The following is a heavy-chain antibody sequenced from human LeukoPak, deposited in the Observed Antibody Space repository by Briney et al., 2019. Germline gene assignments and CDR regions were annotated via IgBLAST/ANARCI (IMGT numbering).Heavy chain of an antibody. J-gene: IGHJ4*02. CDR1: GYTFSGYY. CDR2: INPHSGVT. CDR3: ARDVGWTNVKYYFDY. D-gene: IGHD3/OR15-3a*01. V-gene: IGHV1-2*02. Sequence: ASVKVSCKPSGYTFSGYYMHWVRQAPGQGLEWMGWINPHSGVTNYAQKFQGRVTMTRDTSISTAYLELSRLRFDDTAVYYCARDVGWTNVKYYFDYWGQGTLVTVSS.